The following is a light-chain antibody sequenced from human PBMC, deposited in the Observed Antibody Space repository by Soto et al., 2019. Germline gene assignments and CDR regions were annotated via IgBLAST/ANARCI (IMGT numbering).Light chain of an antibody. Sequence: EIVLTQSPGTLSLSPGERATLSCRASQSINSRYLAWYQQKPGQAPRLLIYGASSRATGIPDRFSGSGSGTDLTLSISNLEPEDFAVYYCQQFGSSPGFTFVPGTKVDIK. CDR3: QQFGSSPGFT. V-gene: IGKV3-20*01. CDR1: QSINSRY. J-gene: IGKJ3*01. CDR2: GAS.